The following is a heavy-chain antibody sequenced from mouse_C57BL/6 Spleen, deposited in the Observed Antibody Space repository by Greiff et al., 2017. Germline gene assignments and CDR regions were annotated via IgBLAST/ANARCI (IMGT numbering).Heavy chain of an antibody. J-gene: IGHJ4*01. CDR3: ARGGNTVDYAMDY. Sequence: QVQLQQPGAELVRPGSSVKLSCKASGYTFTSYWMHWVKQRPIQGLEWIGNIDPSDSETHYNQKFKDKATLTVDKSSSTAYMQLSSLTSEDSAVYYCARGGNTVDYAMDYWGQGTSVTVSS. V-gene: IGHV1-52*01. D-gene: IGHD1-1*01. CDR1: GYTFTSYW. CDR2: IDPSDSET.